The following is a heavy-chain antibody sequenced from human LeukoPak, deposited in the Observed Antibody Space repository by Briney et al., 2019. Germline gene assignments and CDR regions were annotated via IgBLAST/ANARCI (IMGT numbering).Heavy chain of an antibody. CDR1: GGTFSSYA. Sequence: ASVKVSCKASGGTFSSYAISWVRQAPGQGLEWMGRIIPILGIANYTQKFQGRVTITADKSTSTAYMELSSLRSEDTAVYYCARDLAMAGNYAFDYWGQGTLVTVSS. CDR2: IIPILGIA. V-gene: IGHV1-69*04. D-gene: IGHD6-19*01. CDR3: ARDLAMAGNYAFDY. J-gene: IGHJ4*02.